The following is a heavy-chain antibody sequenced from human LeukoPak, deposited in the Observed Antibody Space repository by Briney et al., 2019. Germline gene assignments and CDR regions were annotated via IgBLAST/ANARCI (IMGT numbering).Heavy chain of an antibody. CDR1: GYTFTGNY. CDR3: ARDRCGGASCYLFDY. CDR2: INPNSGGT. V-gene: IGHV1-2*02. J-gene: IGHJ4*02. D-gene: IGHD2-15*01. Sequence: GASVKVSCKASGYTFTGNYMHWVRQAPGQGLEWMGWINPNSGGTNYAQKFQGRVTMTRDTSISTAYMELSGLRSDDTAVYYCARDRCGGASCYLFDYWGQGTLVTVSS.